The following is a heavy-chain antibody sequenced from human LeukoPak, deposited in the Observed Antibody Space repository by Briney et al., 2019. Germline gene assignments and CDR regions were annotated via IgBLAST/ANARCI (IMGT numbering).Heavy chain of an antibody. Sequence: WGSVKVSCKASGYTFTSYGISWVRQAPGKGLEWMAWISGYNGNTNYAQTLKGRFTMTRDTSKNTAYMELRSLRSDDTAVYYCARQETYYYDSSGYYYFQLWGQGTLVTVSS. CDR1: GYTFTSYG. CDR3: ARQETYYYDSSGYYYFQL. J-gene: IGHJ1*01. CDR2: ISGYNGNT. V-gene: IGHV1-18*01. D-gene: IGHD3-22*01.